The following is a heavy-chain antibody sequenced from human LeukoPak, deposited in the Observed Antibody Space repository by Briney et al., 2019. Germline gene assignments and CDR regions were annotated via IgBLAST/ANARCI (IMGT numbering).Heavy chain of an antibody. J-gene: IGHJ4*02. Sequence: GGSLRLSCAASGFTFSSYWMSWVRQAPGKGLEWVANIKQDGSEKYYVDSVKGRFTISRDNAKNSLYLQMNSLRAEDTAVYYCARVGGQLWFRTLYYFDYWGQGTLVTVSS. CDR1: GFTFSSYW. V-gene: IGHV3-7*01. CDR3: ARVGGQLWFRTLYYFDY. D-gene: IGHD5-18*01. CDR2: IKQDGSEK.